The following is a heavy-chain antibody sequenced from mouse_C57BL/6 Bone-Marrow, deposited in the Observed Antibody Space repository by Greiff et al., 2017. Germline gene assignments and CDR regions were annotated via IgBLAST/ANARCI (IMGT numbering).Heavy chain of an antibody. CDR3: AGVVWSDWYFDV. CDR2: IYPGSGNT. D-gene: IGHD2-10*02. Sequence: LQESGPELVKPGASVKISCKASGYTFTDYYINWVKQRPGQVLEWIGWIYPGSGNTKYNEKFKGKATLTVDTSSSTAYMQLSSLTSEDSAVYVCAGVVWSDWYFDVWGTGTTVTVSS. V-gene: IGHV1-84*01. CDR1: GYTFTDYY. J-gene: IGHJ1*03.